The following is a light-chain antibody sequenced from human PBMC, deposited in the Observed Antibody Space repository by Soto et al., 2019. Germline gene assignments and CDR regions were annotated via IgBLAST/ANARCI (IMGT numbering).Light chain of an antibody. Sequence: DIVLTQSSGTLSMSPGERAALSCRASQSVSSSYLAWYQQKPGQAPRLLIYGASSRATGIPDRFSGGGSGTDCTLTISRLEPEDVALYYCHQYDNSPLTFGGGTKVDIK. V-gene: IGKV3-20*01. CDR3: HQYDNSPLT. J-gene: IGKJ4*01. CDR1: QSVSSSY. CDR2: GAS.